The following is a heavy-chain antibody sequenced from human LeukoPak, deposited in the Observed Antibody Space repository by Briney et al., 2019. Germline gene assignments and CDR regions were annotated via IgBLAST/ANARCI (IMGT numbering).Heavy chain of an antibody. CDR1: GGSFRGYY. J-gene: IGHJ3*02. V-gene: IGHV4-34*01. CDR2: INHSGST. Sequence: SETLSLTCAVYGGSFRGYYWSWIRQPPGKGLEWIGEINHSGSTNYNPSLKSRVTISVDTSKNQFSLKLSSVTAADTAVYYCARSVVVPAASPRNDAFDIWGQGTMVTVSS. CDR3: ARSVVVPAASPRNDAFDI. D-gene: IGHD2-2*01.